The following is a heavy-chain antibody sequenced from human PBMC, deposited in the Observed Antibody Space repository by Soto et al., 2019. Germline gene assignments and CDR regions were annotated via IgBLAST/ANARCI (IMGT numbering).Heavy chain of an antibody. CDR2: ISYDGSNK. V-gene: IGHV3-30-3*01. CDR1: GFTFSSYA. Sequence: PGGSLRLSCAASGFTFSSYAMHWVRQAPGKGLEWVAVISYDGSNKYYADSVKGRFTISRDNSKNTLYLQMNSLRAEDTAVYYCARDREWLPRAFDIWGQGTMVTVS. D-gene: IGHD3-3*01. CDR3: ARDREWLPRAFDI. J-gene: IGHJ3*02.